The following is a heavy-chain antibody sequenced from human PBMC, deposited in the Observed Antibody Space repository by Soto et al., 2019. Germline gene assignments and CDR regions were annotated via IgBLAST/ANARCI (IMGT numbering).Heavy chain of an antibody. V-gene: IGHV3-7*01. CDR3: AREKRAPGYSDY. D-gene: IGHD6-25*01. Sequence: GGSLRLSCEASGFTFSNYWMSWVRQAPGKGLEWVANINQDGSEKYFVGSVNGRFTISRDNAKNSLFLQVNSLRAEDTAVYYCAREKRAPGYSDYWGQGTLVTLSS. J-gene: IGHJ4*02. CDR2: INQDGSEK. CDR1: GFTFSNYW.